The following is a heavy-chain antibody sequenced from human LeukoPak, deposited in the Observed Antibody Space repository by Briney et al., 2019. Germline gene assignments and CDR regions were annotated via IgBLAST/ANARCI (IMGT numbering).Heavy chain of an antibody. J-gene: IGHJ4*02. CDR2: TRYGGSDK. V-gene: IGHV3-30*02. D-gene: IGHD1-26*01. Sequence: PGGSLRLSCEASGFTFSSCGMHWVRQAPGKGLEWVAYTRYGGSDKYYIDSVKGRFTIARDNSKKTLYLQMTSLRPDDTAVYFCAKDEGVGASYFDYWGQGTLVAVSS. CDR3: AKDEGVGASYFDY. CDR1: GFTFSSCG.